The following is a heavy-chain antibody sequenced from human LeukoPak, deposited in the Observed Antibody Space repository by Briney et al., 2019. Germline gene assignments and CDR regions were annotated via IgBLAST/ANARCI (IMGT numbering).Heavy chain of an antibody. D-gene: IGHD6-13*01. CDR3: ARRGRLTMLVLYRYFAY. CDR2: IYYSGST. CDR1: GGSISSSSYY. Sequence: SETLSLTCTVSGGSISSSSYYWGWIRQPPGKGLEWIGSIYYSGSTYYNPSLKSRVTISVDTSKNQFSLKLSSVTAADTAVYYWARRGRLTMLVLYRYFAYGAREPWSPSPQ. J-gene: IGHJ4*02. V-gene: IGHV4-39*01.